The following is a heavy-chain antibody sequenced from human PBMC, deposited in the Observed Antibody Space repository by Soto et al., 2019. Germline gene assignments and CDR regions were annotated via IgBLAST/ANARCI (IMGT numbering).Heavy chain of an antibody. CDR3: TTAPLIVVVVAAAADAFDI. D-gene: IGHD2-15*01. J-gene: IGHJ3*02. CDR2: IKSKTDGGTT. CDR1: GFTFSNAW. V-gene: IGHV3-15*01. Sequence: EGSLRLSCAASGFTFSNAWMSWVRQAPGKGLEWVGRIKSKTDGGTTDYAAPVKGRFTISRDDSKNTLYLQMNSLKTEDTAVYYCTTAPLIVVVVAAAADAFDIWGQGTMVTVSS.